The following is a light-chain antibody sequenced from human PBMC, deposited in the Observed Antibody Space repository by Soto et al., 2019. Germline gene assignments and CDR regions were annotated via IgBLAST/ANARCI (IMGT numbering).Light chain of an antibody. J-gene: IGLJ2*01. CDR2: EGF. CDR3: CSYAGRSTWDVV. CDR1: SSDVGGSDL. Sequence: QSALTQPASLSGSPGQSITISCTGTSSDVGGSDLVSWYQFHPGKAPKLLIFEGFKRPSGISNRFSGSKSGSTASLTISGLQAEDEADYYCCSYAGRSTWDVVFGGGTKLTVL. V-gene: IGLV2-23*01.